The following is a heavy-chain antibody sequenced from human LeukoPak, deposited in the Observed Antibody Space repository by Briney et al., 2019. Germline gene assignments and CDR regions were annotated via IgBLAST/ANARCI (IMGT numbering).Heavy chain of an antibody. J-gene: IGHJ4*02. V-gene: IGHV1-2*06. Sequence: ASVKVSCKASGYTFTGYYMHWVRQAPGQGLEWMERINPNSGGTNYAQKFQGRVTMTRDTSISTAYMELSRLRSDDTAVYYCARGDYYDSSGYSIDYWGQGTLVTVSS. CDR1: GYTFTGYY. CDR2: INPNSGGT. CDR3: ARGDYYDSSGYSIDY. D-gene: IGHD3-22*01.